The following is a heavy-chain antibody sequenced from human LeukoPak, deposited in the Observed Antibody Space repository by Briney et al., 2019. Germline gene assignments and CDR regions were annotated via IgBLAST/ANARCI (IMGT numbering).Heavy chain of an antibody. D-gene: IGHD6-19*01. CDR1: GYTFTSYD. CDR3: AGRLRYSSGWYGNYYYMDV. V-gene: IGHV1-8*01. Sequence: ASVKVSCKASGYTFTSYDINWVRQATGQGLEWMGWMNPNSGNTGYAQKFQGRVTMTRNTSISTAYMELSSLRSEDTAVYYCAGRLRYSSGWYGNYYYMDVWRKGTTVTVSS. CDR2: MNPNSGNT. J-gene: IGHJ6*03.